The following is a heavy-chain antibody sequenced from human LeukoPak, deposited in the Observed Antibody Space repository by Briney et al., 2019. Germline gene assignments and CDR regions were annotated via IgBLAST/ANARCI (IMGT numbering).Heavy chain of an antibody. CDR1: GGSISSYY. Sequence: SETLSLTCTVSGGSISSYYWSWIRQLPGKGLEWIGYIYTSGSTNYNPSLKSRVTISVDTSKNQFSPKLSSVTAADTAVYYCARTNWNHIFAFDIWGQGTMVTVSS. V-gene: IGHV4-4*09. CDR3: ARTNWNHIFAFDI. D-gene: IGHD1-14*01. J-gene: IGHJ3*02. CDR2: IYTSGST.